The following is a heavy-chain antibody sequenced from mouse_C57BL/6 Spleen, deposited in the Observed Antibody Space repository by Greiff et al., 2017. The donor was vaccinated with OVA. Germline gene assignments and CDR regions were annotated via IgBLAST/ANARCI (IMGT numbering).Heavy chain of an antibody. Sequence: QVQLQQSGAELVKPGASVKLSCKASGYTFTSYWMHWVKQRPGQGLEWIGMIHPNSGSTNYNEKFKSKATLTVDKSSSTAYMQLSSLTSEDSAVYYCARLDYYGSSYWGQGTLVTVSA. V-gene: IGHV1-64*01. CDR3: ARLDYYGSSY. D-gene: IGHD1-1*01. CDR1: GYTFTSYW. CDR2: IHPNSGST. J-gene: IGHJ3*01.